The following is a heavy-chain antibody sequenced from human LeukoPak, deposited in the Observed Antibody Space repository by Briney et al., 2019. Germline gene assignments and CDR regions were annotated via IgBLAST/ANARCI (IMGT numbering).Heavy chain of an antibody. CDR1: GFTFSSYA. Sequence: PGRSLRLSCAASGFTFSSYAMHWVRQAPGKGLVWVSRMNNDGSGTTYADSVRGRFTISRDNAKNTLYLQMNSLRVEDTAVYFCAREIMVSREWCFDLWGRGTLVTVAS. CDR3: AREIMVSREWCFDL. CDR2: MNNDGSGT. V-gene: IGHV3-74*01. J-gene: IGHJ2*01. D-gene: IGHD2-21*01.